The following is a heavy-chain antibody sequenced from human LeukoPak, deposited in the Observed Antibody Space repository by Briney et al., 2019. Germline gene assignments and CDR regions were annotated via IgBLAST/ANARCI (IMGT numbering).Heavy chain of an antibody. CDR1: GYTFTSYG. Sequence: ASVKVSCKASGYTFTSYGISWVRQAPGQGLEWVGWISAYNGNTNYAQKLQGRVTMTTDTSTSTAYMELRSLRSDDTAVYYCARDIAYYDFWSGYYGFDYWGQGTLVTVSS. CDR2: ISAYNGNT. J-gene: IGHJ4*02. V-gene: IGHV1-18*01. CDR3: ARDIAYYDFWSGYYGFDY. D-gene: IGHD3-3*01.